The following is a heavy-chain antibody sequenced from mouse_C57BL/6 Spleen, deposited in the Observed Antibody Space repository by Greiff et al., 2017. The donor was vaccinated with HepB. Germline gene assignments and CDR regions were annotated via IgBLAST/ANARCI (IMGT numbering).Heavy chain of an antibody. D-gene: IGHD2-3*01. CDR1: GYTFTSYW. J-gene: IGHJ2*01. V-gene: IGHV1-52*01. Sequence: VKLMESGAELVRPGSSVKLSCKASGYTFTSYWMHWVKQRPIQGLEWIGNIDPSDSETHYNQKFKDKATLTVDKSSSTAYMQLSSLTSEDSAVYYCARDDGYFDYWGQGTTLTVSS. CDR3: ARDDGYFDY. CDR2: IDPSDSET.